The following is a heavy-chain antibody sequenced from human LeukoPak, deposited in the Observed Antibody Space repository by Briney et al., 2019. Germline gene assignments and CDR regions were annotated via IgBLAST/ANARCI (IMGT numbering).Heavy chain of an antibody. Sequence: ASVKVSCKASGYTFTGYYMHWVRQAPGQGLEWMGWINPNSGGTNYAQKFQDRVTMTRDTSISTAYMELSRLRSDDTAVYYCARVWGGYYDEGIFDYWGQGTLVTVSS. D-gene: IGHD3-22*01. J-gene: IGHJ4*02. CDR1: GYTFTGYY. V-gene: IGHV1-2*02. CDR3: ARVWGGYYDEGIFDY. CDR2: INPNSGGT.